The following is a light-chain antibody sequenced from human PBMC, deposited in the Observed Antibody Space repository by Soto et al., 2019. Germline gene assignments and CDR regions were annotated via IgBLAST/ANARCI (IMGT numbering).Light chain of an antibody. V-gene: IGKV1-27*01. CDR3: QKYNSASFT. J-gene: IGKJ3*01. Sequence: DIQMTQSPSSLSASVGDRVTITCRASQGISNYLAWYQQKPWKVPKLVIYAASTFQSGVPSRFSGSGSGTDSTLTISSLQPEDVATDYCQKYNSASFTFGPGTKVDIK. CDR2: AAS. CDR1: QGISNY.